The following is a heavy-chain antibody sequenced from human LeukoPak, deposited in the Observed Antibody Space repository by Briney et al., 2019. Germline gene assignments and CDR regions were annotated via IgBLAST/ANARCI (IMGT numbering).Heavy chain of an antibody. CDR2: ISSSGSTI. D-gene: IGHD1-26*01. J-gene: IGHJ4*01. V-gene: IGHV3-48*03. Sequence: PGGSLRLSCAASGFTFSSYEMNWVRQAPGKGLEWVSYISSSGSTIYYADSVKGRFTISRDNAKNSLYLQMDSLRAEDTAVYYCASESPGATRDYWGHGTLVTVSS. CDR3: ASESPGATRDY. CDR1: GFTFSSYE.